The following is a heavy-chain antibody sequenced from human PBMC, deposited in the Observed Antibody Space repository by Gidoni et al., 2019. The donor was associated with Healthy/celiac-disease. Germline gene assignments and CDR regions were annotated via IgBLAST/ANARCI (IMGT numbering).Heavy chain of an antibody. CDR2: ISYDGSNK. CDR3: AKDELRDCSSTSCYALDY. V-gene: IGHV3-30*18. J-gene: IGHJ4*02. D-gene: IGHD2-2*01. Sequence: QVPLLESGGVVVQPGRSLRLSCAASGFPFRSYGMPWVRPAPGKGLEWVAVISYDGSNKYYADSVKGRFTISRDNSKNTLYLQRNSLRAEDTAVYYCAKDELRDCSSTSCYALDYWGQGTLVTVSS. CDR1: GFPFRSYG.